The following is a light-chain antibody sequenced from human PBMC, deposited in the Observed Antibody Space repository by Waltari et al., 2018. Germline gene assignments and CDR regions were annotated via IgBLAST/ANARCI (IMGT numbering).Light chain of an antibody. CDR2: DIN. CDR1: SSDVGGYNY. J-gene: IGLJ3*02. V-gene: IGLV2-11*01. CDR3: CSYVGSNIYWV. Sequence: QSALTQPRPVSGSPGPSVTISCTGTSSDVGGYNYVSWYQQHPDKAPKLIIYDINKRPSGVPDRFSGSKSGNTASLTISGLQAEDEADYYCCSYVGSNIYWVFGGGTKLTVL.